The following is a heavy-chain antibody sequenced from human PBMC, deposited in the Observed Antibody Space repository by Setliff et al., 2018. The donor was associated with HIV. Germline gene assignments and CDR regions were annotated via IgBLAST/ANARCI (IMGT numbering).Heavy chain of an antibody. CDR1: GFTFDDYT. D-gene: IGHD1-26*01. CDR2: ISWDGDMT. V-gene: IGHV3-43*01. Sequence: GGSLSLSCAASGFTFDDYTMHWVRQDPGKGLECVSLISWDGDMTYYADSVKGRFTISRDNSKNTLFLQMNSLRPEDTATYYCVRDPIEGYPDYFDYWGQGTLVTVSS. J-gene: IGHJ4*02. CDR3: VRDPIEGYPDYFDY.